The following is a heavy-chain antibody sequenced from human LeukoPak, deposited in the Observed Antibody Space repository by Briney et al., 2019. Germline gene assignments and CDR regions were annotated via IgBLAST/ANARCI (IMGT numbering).Heavy chain of an antibody. J-gene: IGHJ4*02. CDR2: MNPNSGNT. V-gene: IGHV1-8*02. Sequence: ASVKVSCKASGYTFKNYDIYWVRQATGQGLESMGWMNPNSGNTGFAQKFQDRVSMTRDTSINTAYMELTSLRSGDTAVYYCARATPGGLHGYSFDYWGQGTVVTVYS. CDR1: GYTFKNYD. CDR3: ARATPGGLHGYSFDY. D-gene: IGHD5-24*01.